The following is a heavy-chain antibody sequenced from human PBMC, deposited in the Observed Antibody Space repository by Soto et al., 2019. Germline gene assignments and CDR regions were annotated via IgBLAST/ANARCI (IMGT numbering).Heavy chain of an antibody. D-gene: IGHD2-2*01. CDR3: ARGRPRYCSSTSCYRLLYYGMDV. J-gene: IGHJ6*01. Sequence: QVQLQQWGAGLLKPSETLSLTCAVYGGSFSGYYWSWIRQPPGKGLEWIGEINHSGSTNYNPSLKSRVTISVDTSKNQFSLKLSSVTAADTAVYYCARGRPRYCSSTSCYRLLYYGMDVW. V-gene: IGHV4-34*01. CDR1: GGSFSGYY. CDR2: INHSGST.